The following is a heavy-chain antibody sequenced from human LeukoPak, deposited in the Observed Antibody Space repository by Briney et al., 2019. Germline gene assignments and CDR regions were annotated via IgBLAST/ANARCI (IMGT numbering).Heavy chain of an antibody. CDR1: GLTFTNYG. V-gene: IGHV3-23*01. D-gene: IGHD6-19*01. Sequence: GGCLRLSRAASGLTFTNYGMTWVRQAPGKGLEGVSSISGRGIDTYYADSVKGRFTISRDNSKNTLYVQMVSLRAEDTAIYYCAGSSGWWAHDYWGQGTLVTVSS. CDR3: AGSSGWWAHDY. J-gene: IGHJ4*02. CDR2: ISGRGIDT.